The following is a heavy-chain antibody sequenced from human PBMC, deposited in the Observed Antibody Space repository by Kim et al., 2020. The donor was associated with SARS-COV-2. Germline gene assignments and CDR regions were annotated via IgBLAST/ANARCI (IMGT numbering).Heavy chain of an antibody. J-gene: IGHJ3*02. V-gene: IGHV3-21*01. D-gene: IGHD3-10*01. CDR2: ISSSSSYI. CDR3: ARDPDYGSATYDAFDI. Sequence: GGSLRLSCAASGFTFSSYSMHWVRQAPGKGLEWVSVISSSSSYIYYADSVKGRFTISRDNSKNTLYLQMNSLRAEDTAVYYCARDPDYGSATYDAFDIWGQGTMVTVSS. CDR1: GFTFSSYS.